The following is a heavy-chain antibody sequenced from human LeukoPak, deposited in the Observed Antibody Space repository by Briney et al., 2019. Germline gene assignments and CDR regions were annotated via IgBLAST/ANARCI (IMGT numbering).Heavy chain of an antibody. V-gene: IGHV1-69*05. J-gene: IGHJ6*03. Sequence: ASVKVSCKASGGTFSSYAISWVRQAPGQGLEWMGGIIPIFGTANYAQKFQGRVTITTDESTSTTYMELSSLRSEDTAVYYCARDWYSSSSPAGYMDVWGKGTTVTVSS. CDR3: ARDWYSSSSPAGYMDV. CDR1: GGTFSSYA. CDR2: IIPIFGTA. D-gene: IGHD6-6*01.